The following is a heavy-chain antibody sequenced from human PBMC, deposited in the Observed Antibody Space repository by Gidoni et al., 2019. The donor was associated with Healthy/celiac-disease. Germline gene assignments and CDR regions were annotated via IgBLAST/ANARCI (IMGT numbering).Heavy chain of an antibody. D-gene: IGHD3-3*01. J-gene: IGHJ3*02. CDR2: IRSKAYGGTT. CDR3: TRGRTSITIFGVVMGAFDI. Sequence: VQLVESGGGLVQPGRSLRLSCTASGFPFGVYAFTCFRKAPGKGLEWEGCIRSKAYGGTTEYAASVKGRFTISRDDSKSIAYLQMNSLKTEDTAVYYDTRGRTSITIFGVVMGAFDIWGQGTMVTVSS. V-gene: IGHV3-49*03. CDR1: GFPFGVYA.